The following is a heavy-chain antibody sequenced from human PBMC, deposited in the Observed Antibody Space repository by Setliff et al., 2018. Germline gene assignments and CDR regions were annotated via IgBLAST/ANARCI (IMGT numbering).Heavy chain of an antibody. CDR1: DYTFLSYG. V-gene: IGHV1-18*01. CDR2: ISAYTGKT. CDR3: ARAPRLEWILPTFDY. D-gene: IGHD3-3*01. Sequence: ASVKVSCKASDYTFLSYGVSWVRQAPGQGFEWMGWISAYTGKTDYAQNFQGRITMTTDTSTSTAYMELRSLRSDDTAVYYCARAPRLEWILPTFDYWGQGTPVTVS. J-gene: IGHJ4*02.